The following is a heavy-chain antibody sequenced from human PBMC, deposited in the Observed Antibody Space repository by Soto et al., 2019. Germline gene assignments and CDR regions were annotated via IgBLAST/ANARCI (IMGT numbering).Heavy chain of an antibody. J-gene: IGHJ5*02. CDR1: GFTVSSNY. CDR2: ISSGGSA. D-gene: IGHD3-10*01. CDR3: ATTMVRGPSNEYNWFDP. V-gene: IGHV3-66*01. Sequence: PGGSLRLSCAASGFTVSSNYMSWVRQAPGKGLDWVSLISSGGSAYYADSVKGRFTISRDTSKNTLSLQMNSLRVEDTAVYYCATTMVRGPSNEYNWFDPWGQGTLVTVS.